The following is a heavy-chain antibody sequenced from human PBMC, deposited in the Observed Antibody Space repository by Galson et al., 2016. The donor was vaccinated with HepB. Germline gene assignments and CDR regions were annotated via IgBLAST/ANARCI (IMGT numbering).Heavy chain of an antibody. D-gene: IGHD3-10*01. J-gene: IGHJ4*02. CDR3: AKDPYYYGSGGYYFDY. CDR1: GFRFSSYG. V-gene: IGHV3-30*18. CDR2: ISYDGNKQ. Sequence: SLRLSCAASGFRFSSYGMHWVRQAPGKGLEWVAVISYDGNKQYYADSVKGRVTISRDKSKNTLYLQMDSLKVEDTAVYYCAKDPYYYGSGGYYFDYWGRGTQVTVSS.